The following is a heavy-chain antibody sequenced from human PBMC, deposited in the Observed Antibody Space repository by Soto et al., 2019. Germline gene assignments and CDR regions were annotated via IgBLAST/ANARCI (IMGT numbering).Heavy chain of an antibody. V-gene: IGHV4-34*01. CDR2: INHSRST. CDR1: GGSFSGYY. CDR3: ARGRGGWYTYYYYYYGMDV. D-gene: IGHD6-19*01. Sequence: SETLSLTCAVYGGSFSGYYWSWIRQPPGKGLEWIGEINHSRSTNYNPSLKSRVTISVDTSKNQFSLKLSSVTAADTAVYYCARGRGGWYTYYYYYYGMDVWGQGTTVTVSS. J-gene: IGHJ6*02.